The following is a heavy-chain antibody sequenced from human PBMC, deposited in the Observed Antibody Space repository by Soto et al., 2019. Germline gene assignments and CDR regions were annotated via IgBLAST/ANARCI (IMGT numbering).Heavy chain of an antibody. Sequence: GGSLRLSCAASGFTFSSYAMSWVRQAPGKGLEWVSGISGSGVSTYYADSGKGRFTISRDNPKNTLFLQMTSLRAEDTAIYYCASTSGYGFPRYFDYWGQGTLVTVSS. CDR1: GFTFSSYA. J-gene: IGHJ4*02. CDR3: ASTSGYGFPRYFDY. D-gene: IGHD5-12*01. CDR2: ISGSGVST. V-gene: IGHV3-23*01.